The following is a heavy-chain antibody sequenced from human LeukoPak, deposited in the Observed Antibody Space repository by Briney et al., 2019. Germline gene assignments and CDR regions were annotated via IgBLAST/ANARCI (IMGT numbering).Heavy chain of an antibody. Sequence: GGSLRLSCAASRFTFSIFAMNWVRQAPGKGLEWLSYISSSSSTIYYADSVKGRFTISRDNAKNSLYLQMNSLRAEDTAVYYCARGRGYCSSTSCYFYYWGQGTLVTVSS. J-gene: IGHJ4*02. CDR1: RFTFSIFA. CDR3: ARGRGYCSSTSCYFYY. V-gene: IGHV3-48*01. CDR2: ISSSSSTI. D-gene: IGHD2-2*01.